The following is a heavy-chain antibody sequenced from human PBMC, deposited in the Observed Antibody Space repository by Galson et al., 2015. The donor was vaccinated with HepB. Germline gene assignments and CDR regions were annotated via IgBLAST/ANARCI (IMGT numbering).Heavy chain of an antibody. CDR3: AKSFLWDWGMDV. CDR2: ISGSGGST. Sequence: SLRLSCAASGFTSSSYAMSWVRQAPGKGLEWVSAISGSGGSTYNADSVKGRFTISRDNSKKTLYLQMNSLRAEDTAVYYCAKSFLWDWGMDVWGQGTTVTVSS. D-gene: IGHD3/OR15-3a*01. CDR1: GFTSSSYA. V-gene: IGHV3-23*01. J-gene: IGHJ6*02.